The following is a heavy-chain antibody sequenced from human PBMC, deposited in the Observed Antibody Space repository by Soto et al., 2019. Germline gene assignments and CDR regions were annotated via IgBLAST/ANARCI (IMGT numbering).Heavy chain of an antibody. J-gene: IGHJ5*02. CDR2: IYYRGNA. Sequence: ASETLSLTCSVSDDSINSDKYYWGWIRQPPGKGLEWIGSIYYRGNAYYNPSLQTRVTISLDKSKSQFSLKLNSVTAADTAVYYCARLQNWFDPWGQGTLVTVSS. CDR1: DDSINSDKYY. D-gene: IGHD1-1*01. V-gene: IGHV4-39*01. CDR3: ARLQNWFDP.